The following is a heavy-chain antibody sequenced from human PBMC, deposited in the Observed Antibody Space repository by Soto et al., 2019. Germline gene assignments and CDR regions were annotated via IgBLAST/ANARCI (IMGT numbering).Heavy chain of an antibody. CDR2: ISGSAGRT. CDR3: VCGKREGDY. Sequence: MSVCRLPLGKRMEWVSIISGSAGRTYYADSVKGRFTVSRDNSKNTLYLHMNTLRAEDTAVYYCVCGKREGDY. J-gene: IGHJ4*01. D-gene: IGHD1-26*01. V-gene: IGHV3-23*01.